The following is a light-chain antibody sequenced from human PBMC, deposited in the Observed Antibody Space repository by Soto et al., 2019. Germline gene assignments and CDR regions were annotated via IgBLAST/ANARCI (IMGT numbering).Light chain of an antibody. J-gene: IGKJ2*01. Sequence: DIQMTQSPSSLSASVGDRVTITCRASQTISSYLNWYQQKPRKAPKLLIYAASSLQSGVPSRFSGSGSGTDFTLTISSLQPEDFATYYCQQSHGIPYTFGQGTKLEIK. CDR3: QQSHGIPYT. V-gene: IGKV1-39*01. CDR2: AAS. CDR1: QTISSY.